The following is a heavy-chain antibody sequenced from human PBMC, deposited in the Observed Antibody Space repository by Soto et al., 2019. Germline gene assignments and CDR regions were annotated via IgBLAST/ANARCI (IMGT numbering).Heavy chain of an antibody. CDR1: GFTFSSYA. D-gene: IGHD1-26*01. J-gene: IGHJ6*02. V-gene: IGHV3-23*01. CDR2: ISSGDYA. Sequence: EVQLLESGGGLVQPGGSLRLSCVASGFTFSSYAMSWVRQAPGKGLEYVATISSGDYAYYADSVKGRFTISRDNSKNSLFLQMSSLRADDTALYYCAKASAIGKSDGMDVWGQGTKVSVSS. CDR3: AKASAIGKSDGMDV.